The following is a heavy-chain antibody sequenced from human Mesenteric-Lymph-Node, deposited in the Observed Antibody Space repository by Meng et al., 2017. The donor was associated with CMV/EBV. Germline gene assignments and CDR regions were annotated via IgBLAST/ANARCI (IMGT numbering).Heavy chain of an antibody. J-gene: IGHJ6*02. D-gene: IGHD2-2*01. CDR2: ISYDGSSK. Sequence: GGSLRLSCAASGFTFSNYALHWVRQAPGKGLEWVAVISYDGSSKYYTDSVRGRFTISRDNSDNRLYLQMNSLRGEDAAVYYCARGRYCSSTSCYRRAPRLGYYGMDVWGQGTTVTVSS. CDR3: ARGRYCSSTSCYRRAPRLGYYGMDV. V-gene: IGHV3-30-3*01. CDR1: GFTFSNYA.